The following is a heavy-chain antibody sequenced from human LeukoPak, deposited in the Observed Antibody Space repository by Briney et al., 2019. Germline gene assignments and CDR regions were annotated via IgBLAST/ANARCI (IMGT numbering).Heavy chain of an antibody. J-gene: IGHJ4*02. CDR2: ISGSGGST. Sequence: PGGSLRLSCAASGFTFSSYAMTWVRQAPGKGLEWVSAISGSGGSTYYADSVKGRFTISRDNSKNTLYLQMNSLRAEDTAVYYCAKDIRPLEGRMWWSPTLDYWGQGTLVTVSS. D-gene: IGHD2-21*01. CDR1: GFTFSSYA. V-gene: IGHV3-23*01. CDR3: AKDIRPLEGRMWWSPTLDY.